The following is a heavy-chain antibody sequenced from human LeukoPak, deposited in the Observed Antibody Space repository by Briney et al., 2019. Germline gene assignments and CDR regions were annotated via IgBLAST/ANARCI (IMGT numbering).Heavy chain of an antibody. D-gene: IGHD2-2*02. CDR3: ARDRGVPAAITAFDI. Sequence: KPSETLSLTCTVSGYSISSGYYWGWIRQPPGKGLEWIGSIYHSGSTYYNPSLKSRVTISVDTSKNQFSLKLSSVTAADTAVSYCARDRGVPAAITAFDIWGQGTMVTVSS. V-gene: IGHV4-38-2*02. CDR1: GYSISSGYY. CDR2: IYHSGST. J-gene: IGHJ3*02.